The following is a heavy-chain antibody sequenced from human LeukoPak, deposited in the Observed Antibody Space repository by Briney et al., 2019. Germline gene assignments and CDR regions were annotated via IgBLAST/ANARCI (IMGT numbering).Heavy chain of an antibody. Sequence: GGSLKLSCAASGFTFSSYGMHWVRQAPGKGLEWVAFIRYDGSNKYYADSVKGRFTISRDNSKNTLYLQMNSLRAEDTAVYYCARDAGTYVDTAMAKGTFDYWGQGTLVTVSS. CDR3: ARDAGTYVDTAMAKGTFDY. D-gene: IGHD5-18*01. V-gene: IGHV3-30*02. J-gene: IGHJ4*02. CDR2: IRYDGSNK. CDR1: GFTFSSYG.